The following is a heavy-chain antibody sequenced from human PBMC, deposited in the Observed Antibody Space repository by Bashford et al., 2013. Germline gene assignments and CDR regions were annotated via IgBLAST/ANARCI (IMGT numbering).Heavy chain of an antibody. CDR3: ARVAVAGIDY. Sequence: TLSLTCTVSGGSISSGDYYWSWIRPAPGKGLEWIGYIYHSGSTYYNPSLKSRVTISVDTSKNQFSLKLSSVTAADTAVYYCARVAVAGIDYWAREPWSPSPQ. D-gene: IGHD6-19*01. CDR1: GGSISSGDYY. J-gene: IGHJ4*02. CDR2: IYHSGST. V-gene: IGHV4-30-4*01.